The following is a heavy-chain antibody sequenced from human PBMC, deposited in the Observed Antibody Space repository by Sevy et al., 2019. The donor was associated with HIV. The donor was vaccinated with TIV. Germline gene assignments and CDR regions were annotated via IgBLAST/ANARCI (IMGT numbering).Heavy chain of an antibody. CDR3: AKDRIWELGDAFDI. Sequence: GGSLRLSCVASGFTFSNYAMIWVRQAPGKGLEWVSGFSANGGSTKYADSVKGRFTISRDNSKNTLYLQMNSLRAEDTAAYYCAKDRIWELGDAFDIWGQGTMVTVSS. J-gene: IGHJ3*02. CDR1: GFTFSNYA. V-gene: IGHV3-23*01. D-gene: IGHD1-26*01. CDR2: FSANGGST.